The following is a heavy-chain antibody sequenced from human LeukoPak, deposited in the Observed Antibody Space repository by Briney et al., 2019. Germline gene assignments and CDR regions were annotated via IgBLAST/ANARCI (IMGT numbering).Heavy chain of an antibody. CDR3: AKECGGGCSDDY. Sequence: PGGSLRLSCAASGFTFSAYGMHWVRRALGKGLEWVAFIWFDGSNKYYADSVKGRFTISRDNSKNTLYLQMNSLRLEDTAVFYCAKECGGGCSDDYWGQGTLVTVSS. CDR2: IWFDGSNK. CDR1: GFTFSAYG. D-gene: IGHD2-21*02. J-gene: IGHJ4*02. V-gene: IGHV3-30*02.